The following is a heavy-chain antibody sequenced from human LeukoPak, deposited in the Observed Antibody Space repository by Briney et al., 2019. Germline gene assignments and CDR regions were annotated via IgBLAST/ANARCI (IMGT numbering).Heavy chain of an antibody. Sequence: PGRSLRLSCAASGFTFSSYGMHWVRQAPGKGLEWVAVISYDGSNKYYADSVKGRFTISRDNPKNTLYLQMNSLRAEDTAVYYCASDGELAPPDIWGQGTMVTVSS. J-gene: IGHJ3*02. CDR3: ASDGELAPPDI. V-gene: IGHV3-30*03. D-gene: IGHD1-26*01. CDR1: GFTFSSYG. CDR2: ISYDGSNK.